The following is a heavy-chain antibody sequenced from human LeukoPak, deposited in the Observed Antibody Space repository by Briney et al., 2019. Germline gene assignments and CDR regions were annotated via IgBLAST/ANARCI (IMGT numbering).Heavy chain of an antibody. CDR1: GGSISSGGYY. D-gene: IGHD3-9*01. CDR3: ASLLHSNYYDILTGRRRHDC. Sequence: PSQTLSLTCTVSGGSISSGGYYWSWIRQHPGKGLEWIGYIYYSGSTYYNPSLKSRVTISVDTSKNQFSLKLSSVTAADTAVYYCASLLHSNYYDILTGRRRHDCWGQGTLVTVSS. V-gene: IGHV4-31*03. J-gene: IGHJ4*02. CDR2: IYYSGST.